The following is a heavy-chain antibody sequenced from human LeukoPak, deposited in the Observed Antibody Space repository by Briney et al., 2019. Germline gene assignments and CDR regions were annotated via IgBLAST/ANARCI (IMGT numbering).Heavy chain of an antibody. V-gene: IGHV3-66*01. Sequence: GGSLRLSCAASGFTVSSNYMSWVRQAPGKGLEWVSVIYSGGSTYYADSVKGRFTISRDNSKNTLYLQMNSLRAEDTAVYYCARDYQLHYYDSSGYYDYWGQGTLVTVSS. CDR3: ARDYQLHYYDSSGYYDY. J-gene: IGHJ4*02. CDR2: IYSGGST. D-gene: IGHD3-22*01. CDR1: GFTVSSNY.